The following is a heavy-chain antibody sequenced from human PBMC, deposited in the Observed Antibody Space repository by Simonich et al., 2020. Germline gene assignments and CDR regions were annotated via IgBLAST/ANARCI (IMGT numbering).Heavy chain of an antibody. D-gene: IGHD2-15*01. CDR3: ARAHSRYCSGGSCYFDY. Sequence: QVQLQESGPGLVKPSETLSLTCAVSGYSISSGYYWGWIRQPPGKGLEWIGSINHSENTYYNPSLKSRVTRSVDTSKNQFSLKLSSVTAADTAVYYCARAHSRYCSGGSCYFDYWGQGTLVTVSS. CDR1: GYSISSGYY. CDR2: INHSENT. J-gene: IGHJ4*02. V-gene: IGHV4-38-2*01.